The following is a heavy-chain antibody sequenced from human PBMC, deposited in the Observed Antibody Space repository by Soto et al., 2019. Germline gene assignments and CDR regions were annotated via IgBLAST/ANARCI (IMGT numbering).Heavy chain of an antibody. J-gene: IGHJ6*02. CDR2: IYHSGNT. D-gene: IGHD3-3*01. V-gene: IGHV4-4*02. CDR3: ARENDFWSGPNGLDV. CDR1: GESISSSNW. Sequence: KPSETLSLTCAVSGESISSSNWWSWVRQPPGKGLEWIGEIYHSGNTKYNPSLESRVTISVDKSKNQFSLKLNSVTAADTAVYYCARENDFWSGPNGLDVWGQGTTVTVSS.